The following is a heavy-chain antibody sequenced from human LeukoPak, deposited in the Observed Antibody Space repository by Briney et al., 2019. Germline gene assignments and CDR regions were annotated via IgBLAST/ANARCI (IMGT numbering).Heavy chain of an antibody. Sequence: GDSLKISCKGSGYSFTSYWIGWVRQIPGKGLEWMGIIYPADSDTKYSPSFQGQVTISADKSIKTAYLQWNSLKPSDTAMYYCARPSDSDSPFDPWGQGTLLTVSS. CDR1: GYSFTSYW. D-gene: IGHD2-15*01. CDR3: ARPSDSDSPFDP. V-gene: IGHV5-51*01. J-gene: IGHJ5*02. CDR2: IYPADSDT.